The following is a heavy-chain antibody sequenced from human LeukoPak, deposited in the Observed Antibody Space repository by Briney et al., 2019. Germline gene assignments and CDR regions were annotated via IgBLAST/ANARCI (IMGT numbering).Heavy chain of an antibody. V-gene: IGHV3-23*01. J-gene: IGHJ4*02. D-gene: IGHD3-16*02. CDR1: GFTFSSYA. Sequence: GGSLRLSCAASGFTFSSYAMSWVRQAPGKGLEWVSAISGSGGSTYYADSVKGRFTISRDNSKNTLYLQMNSLRAEDTAVYYCAKKGYDYVWGSYRQYYFDYWGQGTLVTVSS. CDR2: ISGSGGST. CDR3: AKKGYDYVWGSYRQYYFDY.